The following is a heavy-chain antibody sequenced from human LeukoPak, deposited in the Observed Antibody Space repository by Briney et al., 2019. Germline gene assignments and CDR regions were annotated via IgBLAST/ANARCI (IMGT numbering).Heavy chain of an antibody. CDR1: GYTFTDYY. J-gene: IGHJ4*02. CDR3: ATLSSVDPTY. CDR2: INFNSGGT. V-gene: IGHV1-2*02. D-gene: IGHD3-9*01. Sequence: ASVKVSCKASGYTFTDYYMHWVRQAPGQGLEWVGWINFNSGGTKYAQNFQGRVTMTRDTSIGTAFMNLSGLTSDDTAVYYCATLSSVDPTYWGQGTLVTVSS.